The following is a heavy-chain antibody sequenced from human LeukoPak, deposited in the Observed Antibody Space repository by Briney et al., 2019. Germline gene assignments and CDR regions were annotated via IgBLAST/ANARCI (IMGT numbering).Heavy chain of an antibody. D-gene: IGHD3-10*01. V-gene: IGHV3-48*01. J-gene: IGHJ4*02. CDR2: ISSSSSTI. CDR3: ARGYYYGSGSIYFDY. Sequence: GGSLRLSCAASGFTFSSYTMNWVRQAPGKGLEWVSYISSSSSTIYYADSVKGRFTISRDNAKNSPYLQMNSLRAEDTAVYYCARGYYYGSGSIYFDYWGQGTLVTVSS. CDR1: GFTFSSYT.